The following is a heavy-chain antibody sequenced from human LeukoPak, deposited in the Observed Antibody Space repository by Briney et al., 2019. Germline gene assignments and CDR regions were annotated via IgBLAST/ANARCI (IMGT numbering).Heavy chain of an antibody. V-gene: IGHV1-69*05. CDR1: GGTFSSYA. D-gene: IGHD1-7*01. CDR2: IIPIFGTA. Sequence: GASVKVSCKASGGTFSSYAISWVRQAPGQGLEWMGGIIPIFGTANYAQKFQGRVTITTDESTSTAYMELSSLRSEDTAVYYCARGITGTRHAFDIWGQGTMVTVSS. J-gene: IGHJ3*02. CDR3: ARGITGTRHAFDI.